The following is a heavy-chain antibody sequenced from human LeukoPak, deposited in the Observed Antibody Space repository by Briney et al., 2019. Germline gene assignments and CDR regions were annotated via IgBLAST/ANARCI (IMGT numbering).Heavy chain of an antibody. V-gene: IGHV3-53*01. CDR2: IYSGGTT. D-gene: IGHD6-6*01. Sequence: GGSLRLSCEASGFTVSSNYMSWVRQAPGEGLEWVSVIYSGGTTYYADSVKGRFTISRDNSKNTLYLQMNSLRAEDTAVYYCARGPIAARPRGLPRYFDYWGQGTLVTVSS. CDR3: ARGPIAARPRGLPRYFDY. CDR1: GFTVSSNY. J-gene: IGHJ4*02.